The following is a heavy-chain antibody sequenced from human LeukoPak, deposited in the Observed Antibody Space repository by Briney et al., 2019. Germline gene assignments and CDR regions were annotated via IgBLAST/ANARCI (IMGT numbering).Heavy chain of an antibody. D-gene: IGHD5-24*01. V-gene: IGHV4-59*08. CDR3: ARRMATVTDAFDI. J-gene: IGHJ3*02. CDR2: VFHSGTT. Sequence: SETLSLTCNVSGDSLTSHFWSWIRQTPGKGLEWIGYVFHSGTTNYSPSLKSRVTISLDTSKKQFHLRLASVTAADTAVYYCARRMATVTDAFDIWGRGTMVSASS. CDR1: GDSLTSHF.